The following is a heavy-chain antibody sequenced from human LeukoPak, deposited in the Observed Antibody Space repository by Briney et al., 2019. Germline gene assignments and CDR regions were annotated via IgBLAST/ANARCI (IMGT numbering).Heavy chain of an antibody. V-gene: IGHV1-46*01. Sequence: ASVKVSCKASGYTFTSYYIHWVRQAPGQGLEWMGIINPSGGGTTYAQKFQGRVAMTRDTSTSRVYMEVSSLRSDDTAVYYCARTYSSSDELDYWGQGTLVTVSS. CDR1: GYTFTSYY. J-gene: IGHJ4*02. D-gene: IGHD6-13*01. CDR3: ARTYSSSDELDY. CDR2: INPSGGGT.